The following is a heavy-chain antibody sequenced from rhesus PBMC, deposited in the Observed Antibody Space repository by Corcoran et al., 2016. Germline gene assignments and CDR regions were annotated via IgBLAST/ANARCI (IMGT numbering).Heavy chain of an antibody. CDR2: IYGRGSSN. Sequence: QVQLQESGPGLVKPLETLSLTCAVSGGSISSNSWSWIRPAPGKGLELIGYIYGRGSSNDHNPSRTRRVPLSVDTYKNPISLKLSVVTAADTAVYYCARLPEDDYGYYVVYWGQGVLGTVSS. D-gene: IGHD3-9*01. V-gene: IGHV4S11*01. CDR1: GGSISSNS. CDR3: ARLPEDDYGYYVVY. J-gene: IGHJ4*01.